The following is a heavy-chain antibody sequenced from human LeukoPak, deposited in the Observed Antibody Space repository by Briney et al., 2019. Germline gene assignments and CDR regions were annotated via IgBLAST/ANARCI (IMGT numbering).Heavy chain of an antibody. D-gene: IGHD3-10*01. CDR1: GFTFSSYW. V-gene: IGHV3-74*01. J-gene: IGHJ4*02. Sequence: SGGSLRLSCAASGFTFSSYWMHWVRQAPGKGLVWVSRINSDGSSTRYADSGKGRFTISRDNAKNTLYLQMNSLRAEDTAVYYWARVPGEGRVDYWGQGTLVTVSS. CDR2: INSDGSST. CDR3: ARVPGEGRVDY.